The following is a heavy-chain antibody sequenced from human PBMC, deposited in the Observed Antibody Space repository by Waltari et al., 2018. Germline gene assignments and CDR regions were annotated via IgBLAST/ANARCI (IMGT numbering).Heavy chain of an antibody. J-gene: IGHJ4*02. CDR2: MYYSGDT. Sequence: QLQLQESGPGLVKASETLSLTCTVSGDSISSSSYYWGWVRQPPGKGLEWIGNMYYSGDTYYNPSLKSRVTISGDTSKSQFSLKLSSVTAADTSMYYCVRHARTTSGGKHFDHWGQGMLVTVSP. CDR1: GDSISSSSYY. CDR3: VRHARTTSGGKHFDH. D-gene: IGHD2-15*01. V-gene: IGHV4-39*01.